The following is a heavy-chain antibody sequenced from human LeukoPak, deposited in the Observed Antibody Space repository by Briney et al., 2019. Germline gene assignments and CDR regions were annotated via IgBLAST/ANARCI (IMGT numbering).Heavy chain of an antibody. CDR3: ARSYCSSPSCYAGHSYYYIDV. CDR1: GFIFSTFA. J-gene: IGHJ6*03. V-gene: IGHV3-30*03. CDR2: ISYDGRNK. D-gene: IGHD2-2*01. Sequence: GGSLRLSCAASGFIFSTFAMNWVRQAPGKGLEWVSIISYDGRNKFYADSVKGRFTISRDDSQNTLYLQMNSLRPEDAAVYYCARSYCSSPSCYAGHSYYYIDVWGKGTTVTVSS.